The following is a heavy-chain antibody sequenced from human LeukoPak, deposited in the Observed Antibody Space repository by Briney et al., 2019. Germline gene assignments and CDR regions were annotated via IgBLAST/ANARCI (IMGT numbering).Heavy chain of an antibody. CDR1: GFTISSYS. CDR2: ISSSSTYI. Sequence: GGSLRLSCASSGFTISSYSMNWVRQAPGKGLEWVSTISSSSTYIYDADSVKGRFTISRDNAKNSLYLQINSLRAEDTAVYYCARGDDGSWAGAYYYYGMHVWGQGTTVTVSS. D-gene: IGHD6-13*01. J-gene: IGHJ6*02. CDR3: ARGDDGSWAGAYYYYGMHV. V-gene: IGHV3-21*01.